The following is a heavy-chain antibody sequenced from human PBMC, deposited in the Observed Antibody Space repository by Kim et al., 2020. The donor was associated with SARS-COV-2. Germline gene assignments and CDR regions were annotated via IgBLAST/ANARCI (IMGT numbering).Heavy chain of an antibody. CDR3: ARQRPRSSWYSYYYGMDV. V-gene: IGHV4-39*01. Sequence: LKSRVTIAVDTSKNQFSLRLSSVTAADTAVYYCARQRPRSSWYSYYYGMDVWGQGTTVTVSS. D-gene: IGHD6-13*01. J-gene: IGHJ6*02.